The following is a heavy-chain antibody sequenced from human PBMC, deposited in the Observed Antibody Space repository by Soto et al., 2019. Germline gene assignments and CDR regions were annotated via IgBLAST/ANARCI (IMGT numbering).Heavy chain of an antibody. CDR2: INHSGST. Sequence: TLSLTCAVYGGSFSGYYWSWIRQPPGKGLEWIGEINHSGSTNYNPSLKSRVTISVDTSKNQFSLKLSSVTAADTAVYYCASLVAERLDYWGQGTLVTVSS. J-gene: IGHJ4*02. CDR1: GGSFSGYY. D-gene: IGHD2-8*02. V-gene: IGHV4-34*01. CDR3: ASLVAERLDY.